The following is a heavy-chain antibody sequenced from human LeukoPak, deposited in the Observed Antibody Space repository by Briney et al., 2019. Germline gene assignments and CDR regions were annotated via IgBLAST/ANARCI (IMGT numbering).Heavy chain of an antibody. V-gene: IGHV1-69*04. Sequence: SVKVSCKTSGGTFLNYAISWVRQAPGQGLEWMGRIIPILGIANYAQKFQARVTLTADKSTSTAYMELSSLRSDDTAVYYCVRASQDYYGSGSYYRGGDAFDIWGQGTMVTVSS. J-gene: IGHJ3*02. CDR1: GGTFLNYA. CDR3: VRASQDYYGSGSYYRGGDAFDI. CDR2: IIPILGIA. D-gene: IGHD3-10*01.